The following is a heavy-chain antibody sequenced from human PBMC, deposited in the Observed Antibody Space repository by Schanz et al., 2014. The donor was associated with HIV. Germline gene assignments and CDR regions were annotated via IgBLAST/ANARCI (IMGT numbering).Heavy chain of an antibody. V-gene: IGHV3-33*01. Sequence: QEQLVESGGGVVQPGRSLRLSCTASGFTFNNYGMQWVRQAPGKGLEWLAAIWYDGSNKFYADSLRGRFTISRDNSKNTLYLQMNSLRAEDTAVYFCTRGRFLERGGMDAWGQGTTVTVSS. D-gene: IGHD3-3*01. J-gene: IGHJ6*02. CDR1: GFTFNNYG. CDR2: IWYDGSNK. CDR3: TRGRFLERGGMDA.